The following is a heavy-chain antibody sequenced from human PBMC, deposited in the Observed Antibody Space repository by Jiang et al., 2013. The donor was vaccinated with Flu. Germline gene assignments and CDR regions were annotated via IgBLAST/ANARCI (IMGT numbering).Heavy chain of an antibody. J-gene: IGHJ2*01. CDR1: GYTFTSYN. CDR2: ISADNGNT. Sequence: SGAEVKKPGASVKVSCKASGYTFTSYNISWVRQAPGQGLEWVGWISADNGNTNYAQKLQGRVTMTTDTSTRTAYMELRSLRSDDTAVYYCARVTADFWSGYYATYWYFDLWGRGTLVTVSS. CDR3: ARVTADFWSGYYATYWYFDL. D-gene: IGHD3-3*01. V-gene: IGHV1-18*01.